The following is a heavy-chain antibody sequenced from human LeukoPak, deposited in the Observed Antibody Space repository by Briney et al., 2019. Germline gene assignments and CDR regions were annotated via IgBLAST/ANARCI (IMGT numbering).Heavy chain of an antibody. CDR3: ASLTSVAGSWVDY. Sequence: SETLSLTCTVSGGSISSYYWSWIRQPPGKGLEWIGYIYYSGSTNYNPSPKSRVTISVDTSKNQFSLKLSSVTAADTAVYYCASLTSVAGSWVDYWGQGTLVTVSS. CDR1: GGSISSYY. V-gene: IGHV4-59*08. D-gene: IGHD6-19*01. CDR2: IYYSGST. J-gene: IGHJ4*02.